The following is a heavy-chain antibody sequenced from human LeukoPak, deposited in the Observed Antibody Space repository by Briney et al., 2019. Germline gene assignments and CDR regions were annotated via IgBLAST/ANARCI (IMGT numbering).Heavy chain of an antibody. CDR2: IYYSGST. V-gene: IGHV4-59*08. Sequence: SETLSLTCTVSGXSISTYYWSWIRQSPGKGREWIGYIYYSGSTNYNPSLKSRVTISVDTSKNQFSLKLSSVTAADTAVYYCARHETYYYGMDVWGQGTMVTVSS. J-gene: IGHJ6*02. CDR1: GXSISTYY. CDR3: ARHETYYYGMDV.